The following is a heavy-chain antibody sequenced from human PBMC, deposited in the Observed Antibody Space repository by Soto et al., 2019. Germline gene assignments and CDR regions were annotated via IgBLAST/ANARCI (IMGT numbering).Heavy chain of an antibody. CDR3: ANMGVATTAFDY. J-gene: IGHJ4*02. CDR2: ISGSGGST. V-gene: IGHV3-23*01. CDR1: GFTFSSYA. D-gene: IGHD5-12*01. Sequence: AGGSLRLSCAASGFTFSSYAMSWVRQAPGKGLEWVSAISGSGGSTYYADSVKGRFTISRDNSKNTLYLQMNSLRAEDTAVYYCANMGVATTAFDYWGQGTLVTVSS.